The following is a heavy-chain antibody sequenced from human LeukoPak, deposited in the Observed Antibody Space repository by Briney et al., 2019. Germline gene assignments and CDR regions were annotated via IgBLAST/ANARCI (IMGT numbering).Heavy chain of an antibody. J-gene: IGHJ6*02. CDR3: TRDSKYVMDV. V-gene: IGHV3-74*01. Sequence: GGSLRLSCAASGFTFSSYWMHWVRHARGKGLVWVSRIYSDGSNTIYADSVKGRFTISRDNAKNTLYLQMDSLTAEDTAIYYCTRDSKYVMDVWGQGTTVTVSS. CDR2: IYSDGSNT. CDR1: GFTFSSYW. D-gene: IGHD4-11*01.